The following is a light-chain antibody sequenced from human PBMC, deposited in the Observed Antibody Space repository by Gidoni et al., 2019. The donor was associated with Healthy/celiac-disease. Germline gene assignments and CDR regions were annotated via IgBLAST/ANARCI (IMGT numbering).Light chain of an antibody. V-gene: IGKV1-33*01. CDR3: QQYDNLLT. CDR1: QDIRHY. CDR2: DAS. J-gene: IGKJ4*01. Sequence: DIQMTQSPSSLSASVGDRVTIPCQASQDIRHYLNWYQQKPGKAPKLLIYDASNLETGVPSRFSGSGSGTDFTFTISSLQPEDIATYYCQQYDNLLTFGGGTKVEIK.